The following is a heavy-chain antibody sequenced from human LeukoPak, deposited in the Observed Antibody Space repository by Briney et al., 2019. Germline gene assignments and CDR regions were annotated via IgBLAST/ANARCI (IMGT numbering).Heavy chain of an antibody. CDR2: ISAYNGNT. D-gene: IGHD6-13*01. CDR3: ARDTYSSSWYHSTYYYYYMDV. CDR1: GYTFTSYG. Sequence: ASVKVSCKASGYTFTSYGISWVRQAPGQGLDWMGWISAYNGNTNYAQKLQGRVTMTTDTSTSTAYMELRSLRSDDTAVYYCARDTYSSSWYHSTYYYYYMDVWGKGTTVTVSS. V-gene: IGHV1-18*01. J-gene: IGHJ6*03.